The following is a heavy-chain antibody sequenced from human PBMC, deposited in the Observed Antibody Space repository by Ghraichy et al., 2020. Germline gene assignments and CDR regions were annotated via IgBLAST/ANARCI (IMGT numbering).Heavy chain of an antibody. D-gene: IGHD3-16*01. CDR2: ISGSGGST. CDR3: AKDPSSEGGDFDY. Sequence: GESLNISCAASGFTFSSYAMSWVRQAPGKGLEWVSAISGSGGSTYYADSVKGRFTISRDNSKNTLYLQMNSLRAEDTAIYYCAKDPSSEGGDFDYWGQGTLVTVSS. J-gene: IGHJ4*02. CDR1: GFTFSSYA. V-gene: IGHV3-23*01.